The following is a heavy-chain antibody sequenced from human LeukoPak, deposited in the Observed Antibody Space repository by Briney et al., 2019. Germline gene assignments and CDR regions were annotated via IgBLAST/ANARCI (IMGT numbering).Heavy chain of an antibody. V-gene: IGHV4-59*01. CDR1: GGSISSYY. CDR3: ARVDPGSGYYYYYYMDV. J-gene: IGHJ6*03. CDR2: IYYSGST. D-gene: IGHD6-25*01. Sequence: PSETLSLTCTVSGGSISSYYWSWIRQPPGKGLEWIGYIYYSGSTNYNPSLKSRVTISVDTFKNQFSLKLSSVTAADTAVYYCARVDPGSGYYYYYYMDVWGKGTTVTVSS.